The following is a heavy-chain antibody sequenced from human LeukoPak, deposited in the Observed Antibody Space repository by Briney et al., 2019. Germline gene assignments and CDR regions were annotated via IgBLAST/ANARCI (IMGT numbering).Heavy chain of an antibody. CDR2: ISYDGSNK. V-gene: IGHV3-30*03. CDR1: GFTFSSYG. J-gene: IGHJ6*02. Sequence: HSGGSLRLSCAASGFTFSSYGMHWVRQAPGKGLEWMAVISYDGSNKYYADFVKGRFTISRDNSKNTLYLQMNSLRDEDTAVYYCAREGGLPSGYYYGMDVWGQGTTVTVSS. CDR3: AREGGLPSGYYYGMDV. D-gene: IGHD3-16*01.